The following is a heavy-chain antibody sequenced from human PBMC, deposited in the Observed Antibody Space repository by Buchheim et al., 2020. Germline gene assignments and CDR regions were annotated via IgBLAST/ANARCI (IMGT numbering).Heavy chain of an antibody. J-gene: IGHJ6*03. CDR1: GFTFSSYW. D-gene: IGHD6-13*01. CDR3: ARDRPIIAAAPPLYYYYYMDV. V-gene: IGHV3-7*01. Sequence: EMQLVESGGGLVQPGGSLRLSCAASGFTFSSYWMSWVRQAPGKGLEWVANIKQDGSEKYYVDSVKGRFTISRDNAKNSLYLQMNSLRAEDTAVYYCARDRPIIAAAPPLYYYYYMDVWGKGTT. CDR2: IKQDGSEK.